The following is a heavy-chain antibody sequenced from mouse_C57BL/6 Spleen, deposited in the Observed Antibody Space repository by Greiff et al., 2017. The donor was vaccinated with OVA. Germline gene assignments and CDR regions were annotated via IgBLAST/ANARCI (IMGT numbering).Heavy chain of an antibody. CDR3: ARLDITTVVAPDY. Sequence: QVQLKQSGAELVRPGTSVKVSCKASGYAFTNYLIEWVKQRPGQGLEWIGVINPGSGGTNYNEKFKGKATLTADKSSSTAYMQLSSLTSEDSAVYFCARLDITTVVAPDYWGQGTTLTVSS. J-gene: IGHJ2*01. D-gene: IGHD1-1*01. V-gene: IGHV1-54*01. CDR1: GYAFTNYL. CDR2: INPGSGGT.